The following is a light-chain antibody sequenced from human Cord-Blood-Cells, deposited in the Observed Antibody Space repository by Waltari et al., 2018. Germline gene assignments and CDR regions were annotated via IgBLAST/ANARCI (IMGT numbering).Light chain of an antibody. V-gene: IGKV3-11*02. J-gene: IGKJ4*01. CDR2: DAA. CDR1: QRVSTY. Sequence: DIVLTQCPATLSLSPGVRATLSNRDGQRVSTYVAWYHQKPGQAPSLHIYDAANRANGVAARFSGSRSGRDFTLTISSLVPADYAASYCQHRSNWSPLTFGGGTKVEIK. CDR3: QHRSNWSPLT.